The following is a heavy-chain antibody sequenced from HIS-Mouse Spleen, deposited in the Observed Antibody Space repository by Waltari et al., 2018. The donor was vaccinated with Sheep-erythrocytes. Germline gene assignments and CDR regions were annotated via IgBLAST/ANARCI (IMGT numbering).Heavy chain of an antibody. V-gene: IGHV3-7*01. J-gene: IGHJ4*02. CDR3: ARGHYGSGLFDY. Sequence: EVQLVESGGGLVQPGGSLSLSCAAAGFTFSSYWMIWVRQAPGKGLEWVANIKQDGSEKYYVDSVKGRFTISRDNAKNSLYLQMNSLRAEDTAVYYCARGHYGSGLFDYWGQGTLVTVSS. CDR2: IKQDGSEK. D-gene: IGHD3-10*01. CDR1: GFTFSSYW.